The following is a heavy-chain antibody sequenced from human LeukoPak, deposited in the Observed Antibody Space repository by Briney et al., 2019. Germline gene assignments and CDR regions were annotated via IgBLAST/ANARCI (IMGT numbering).Heavy chain of an antibody. CDR3: ARDPHHYYDSSGYRDYDY. CDR1: GFTFSSYS. J-gene: IGHJ4*02. D-gene: IGHD3-22*01. Sequence: GGSLRPSCAASGFTFSSYSMNWVRQAPGKGLEWVSSISSSSSYIYYADSVKGRFTISRDNAKNSLYLQMNSLRAEDTAVYYCARDPHHYYDSSGYRDYDYWGQGTLVTVSS. CDR2: ISSSSSYI. V-gene: IGHV3-21*01.